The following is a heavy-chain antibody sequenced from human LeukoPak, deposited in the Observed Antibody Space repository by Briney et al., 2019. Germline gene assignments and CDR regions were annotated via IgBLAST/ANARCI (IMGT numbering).Heavy chain of an antibody. D-gene: IGHD3-3*01. CDR1: GGSISSYY. J-gene: IGHJ4*02. CDR3: ARGGYDFWSGYYPNFDY. CDR2: IYYSGST. V-gene: IGHV4-59*12. Sequence: SETLSLTCTVSGGSISSYYWSWIRQPPGKGLEWIGYIYYSGSTNYNPSLKSRVTISVDTSKNQFSLKLSSVTAADTAVYYCARGGYDFWSGYYPNFDYWGQGTLVTVSS.